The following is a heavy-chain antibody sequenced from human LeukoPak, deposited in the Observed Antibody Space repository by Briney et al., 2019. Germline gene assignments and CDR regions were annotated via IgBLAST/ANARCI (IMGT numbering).Heavy chain of an antibody. CDR1: GFTFSSYA. J-gene: IGHJ3*02. CDR2: ISYDGSNK. V-gene: IGHV3-30*01. Sequence: GSLRLSCAASGFTFSSYAMHWVRQAPGKGLEWVAVISYDGSNKYYADSVKGRFTISRDNSKNTLYRQMNSLRAEDTAVYYCARVRGIVVVTAAFDIWGQGTMVTVSS. CDR3: ARVRGIVVVTAAFDI. D-gene: IGHD2-21*02.